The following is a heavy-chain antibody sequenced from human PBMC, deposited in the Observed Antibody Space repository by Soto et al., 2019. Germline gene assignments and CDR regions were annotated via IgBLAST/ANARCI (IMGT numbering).Heavy chain of an antibody. D-gene: IGHD6-25*01. J-gene: IGHJ6*02. Sequence: QVQLVESGGGVVQPGRSLRLSCATSGFTFSDYSMHWVRQPAGKGLEWVAVIWHTGNYKYYADSVKGRFTISRDNSKNTLYMQMNSLIAEDTPEYFGARGQTIRPVCGCDHGMDVWGQGTTVTVSS. CDR2: IWHTGNYK. CDR3: ARGQTIRPVCGCDHGMDV. V-gene: IGHV3-33*01. CDR1: GFTFSDYS.